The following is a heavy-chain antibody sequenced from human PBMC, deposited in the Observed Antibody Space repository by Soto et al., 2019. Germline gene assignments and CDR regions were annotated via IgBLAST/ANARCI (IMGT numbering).Heavy chain of an antibody. CDR3: ARDRAGYCSGGSCLNYYYYGMDV. CDR1: GGSISSYY. Sequence: PSETLSLTCTVSGGSISSYYWSWIRQPPGKGLEWIGYIYYSGSTNYNPSLKSRVTISVDTSKNQFSLKLSSVTAADTAVYYCARDRAGYCSGGSCLNYYYYGMDVWGQGTTVTVS. CDR2: IYYSGST. J-gene: IGHJ6*02. D-gene: IGHD2-15*01. V-gene: IGHV4-59*01.